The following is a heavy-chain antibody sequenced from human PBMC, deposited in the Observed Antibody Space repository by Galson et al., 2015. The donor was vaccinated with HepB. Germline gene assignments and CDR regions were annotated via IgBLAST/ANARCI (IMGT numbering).Heavy chain of an antibody. V-gene: IGHV3-30*18. D-gene: IGHD3-9*01. Sequence: SLRLSCAASGFIFRSHAMHWVHQAPGKGLEWVATISYDGRNKYDADSVKGRFTISRDNSKNTLYLQMNSLRPEDTAVYYCAKAAFERYFDWLSPDYWGQGTLVTVSS. J-gene: IGHJ4*02. CDR2: ISYDGRNK. CDR3: AKAAFERYFDWLSPDY. CDR1: GFIFRSHA.